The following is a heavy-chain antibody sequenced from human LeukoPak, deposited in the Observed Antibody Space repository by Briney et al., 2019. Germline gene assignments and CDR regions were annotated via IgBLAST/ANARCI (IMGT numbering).Heavy chain of an antibody. V-gene: IGHV1-2*02. J-gene: IGHJ4*02. CDR2: INPNSGGT. CDR1: GYTFTGYY. Sequence: GASVKVSCKASGYTFTGYYMHWVRQAPGQGLEWMGWINPNSGGTDFAQKFQGRVTMTRDTSITTAYMELSRLRSDDTAVYYCARKPTSVVSPLDYWGQGTLVTASS. D-gene: IGHD4-23*01. CDR3: ARKPTSVVSPLDY.